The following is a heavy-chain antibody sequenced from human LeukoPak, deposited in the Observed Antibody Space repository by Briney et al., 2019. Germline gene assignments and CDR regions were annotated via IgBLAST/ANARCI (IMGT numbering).Heavy chain of an antibody. Sequence: AAVKVSYKASGYTFTRYYMHGLRQAPGQGLEWMGWINPNRGGTNYAQKFQGRGTMTRDTSISTAYIELSRLRSDDTARYYWARAAYSSGWLDLWGRGTLVTVSP. V-gene: IGHV1-2*02. CDR2: INPNRGGT. CDR1: GYTFTRYY. J-gene: IGHJ2*01. CDR3: ARAAYSSGWLDL. D-gene: IGHD6-19*01.